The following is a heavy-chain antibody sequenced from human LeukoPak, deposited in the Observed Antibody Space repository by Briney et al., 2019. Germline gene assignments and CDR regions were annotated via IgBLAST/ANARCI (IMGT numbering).Heavy chain of an antibody. J-gene: IGHJ3*01. CDR3: ARVSSDSDDAFDL. CDR1: GFTFSSYE. V-gene: IGHV3-48*03. Sequence: GGSLRLSCAASGFTFSSYEMNWVRQAPGKGLEWVSYISSIGGTIYYADSVKGRFTTSRDNAKNSLYLQMNSLRAEDTAVYYCARVSSDSDDAFDLWGQGTMVTVSS. CDR2: ISSIGGTI. D-gene: IGHD3-10*01.